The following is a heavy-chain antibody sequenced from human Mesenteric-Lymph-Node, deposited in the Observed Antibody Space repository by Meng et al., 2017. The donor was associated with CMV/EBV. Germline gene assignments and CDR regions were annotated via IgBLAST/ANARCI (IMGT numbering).Heavy chain of an antibody. Sequence: ASVKVSCKASGYTFTGYDIYWVRQVTGQGLEWMGWMNPNSGDTGYAQKFQGRVTMTTDTSTSTAYMELRSLRSDDTAVYYCARVGSRDGYNPGGYWGQGTLVTVSS. J-gene: IGHJ4*02. D-gene: IGHD5-24*01. V-gene: IGHV1-8*01. CDR3: ARVGSRDGYNPGGY. CDR2: MNPNSGDT. CDR1: GYTFTGYD.